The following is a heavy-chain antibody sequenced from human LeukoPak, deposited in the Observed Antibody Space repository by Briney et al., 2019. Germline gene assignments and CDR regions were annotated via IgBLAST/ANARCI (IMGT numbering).Heavy chain of an antibody. CDR3: ARYCSVWPLNCKGFDY. J-gene: IGHJ4*02. CDR1: GYTFTGYY. Sequence: VASVKVSCKASGYTFTGYYMHWVRQAPGQGLEWMGWINPNSGGTNYAQKFQGRVTMTRDTSISTAYMELSRLRSDDTAVYYCARYCSVWPLNCKGFDYWGQGTLVTVSS. D-gene: IGHD2-8*02. V-gene: IGHV1-2*02. CDR2: INPNSGGT.